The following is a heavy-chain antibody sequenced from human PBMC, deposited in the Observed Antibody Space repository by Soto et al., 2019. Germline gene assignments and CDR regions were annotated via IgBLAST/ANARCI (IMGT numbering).Heavy chain of an antibody. Sequence: GGSLXLSCAASGFTFSTDCMHWVRQAPGTGLEWVSRIKGDGSSTSYADSVEGRFTISRDNAKNTVYLQMNSLGAEDTAVYWCARGIRNYYGVDVWGQGTRFTDPS. CDR1: GFTFSTDC. J-gene: IGHJ6*02. V-gene: IGHV3-74*01. CDR2: IKGDGSST. CDR3: ARGIRNYYGVDV.